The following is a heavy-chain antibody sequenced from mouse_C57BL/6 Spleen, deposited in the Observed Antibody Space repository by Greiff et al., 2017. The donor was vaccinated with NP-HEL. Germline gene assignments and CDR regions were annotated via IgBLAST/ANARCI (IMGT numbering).Heavy chain of an antibody. CDR2: IYPGSGNT. CDR3: ARGKDYYGSSPSYWYFDV. D-gene: IGHD1-1*01. J-gene: IGHJ1*03. Sequence: VQLQESGAELVRPGASVKLSCKASGYTFTDYYINWVKQRPGQGLEWIARIYPGSGNTYYNEKFKGKATLTAEKSSSTAYMQLSSLTSEDSAVYFCARGKDYYGSSPSYWYFDVWGTGTTVTVSS. V-gene: IGHV1-76*01. CDR1: GYTFTDYY.